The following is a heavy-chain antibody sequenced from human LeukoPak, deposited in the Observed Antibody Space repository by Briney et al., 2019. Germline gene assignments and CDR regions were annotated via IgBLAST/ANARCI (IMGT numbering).Heavy chain of an antibody. J-gene: IGHJ5*02. V-gene: IGHV4-34*01. CDR3: ARKDFYCSGGSCSFPNWFDP. Sequence: SETLSLTCAVYGGSFSGCYWSWIRQPPGKGLEWIGEINHSGSTNYNPSLKSRVTISVDTSKNQFSLKLSSVTAADTAVYYCARKDFYCSGGSCSFPNWFDPWGQGTLVTVSS. CDR2: INHSGST. D-gene: IGHD2-15*01. CDR1: GGSFSGCY.